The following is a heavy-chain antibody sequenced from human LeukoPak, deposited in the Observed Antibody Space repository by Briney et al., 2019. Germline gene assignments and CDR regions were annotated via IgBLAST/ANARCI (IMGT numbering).Heavy chain of an antibody. V-gene: IGHV3-21*01. J-gene: IGHJ3*02. D-gene: IGHD5/OR15-5a*01. CDR1: GFIFTNYN. CDR2: ISGGSTYI. Sequence: GGSLRLSCAASGFIFTNYNINWVRQAPGKGLEWVSSISGGSTYIYYADSVRGRFPISRDNAKNTVYLQMNSLRGEETAVYYCARDVFTTNGGVIADSRLFDIWGQGTMVTVSS. CDR3: ARDVFTTNGGVIADSRLFDI.